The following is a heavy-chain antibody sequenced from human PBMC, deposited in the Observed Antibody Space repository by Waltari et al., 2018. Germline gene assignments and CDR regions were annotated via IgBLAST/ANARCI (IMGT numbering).Heavy chain of an antibody. CDR2: ISVSGGST. J-gene: IGHJ4*02. Sequence: EVQLLESGGGLVQPGGSLRLSCAACGFTFSRYAMSWVRQAPGKGLEWVSAISVSGGSTYYADSVKGRFTISRDNSKNTLYLQMNSLRAEDTAVYYCAKDGSGSYYNPIYYFDYWGQGTLVTVSS. V-gene: IGHV3-23*01. CDR1: GFTFSRYA. CDR3: AKDGSGSYYNPIYYFDY. D-gene: IGHD3-10*01.